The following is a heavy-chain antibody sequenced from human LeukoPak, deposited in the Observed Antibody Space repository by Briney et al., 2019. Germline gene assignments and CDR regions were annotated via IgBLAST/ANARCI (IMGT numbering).Heavy chain of an antibody. Sequence: PGGSLRLSCAASGFTFGSPWMHWVRQAPGKGLEWVAVISYDGSNKYYADSVKGRFTISRDNSKNTLYLQMNSLRSEDTAVYYCARDGSSGYYGQVYWGQGTLVTVSS. CDR2: ISYDGSNK. CDR1: GFTFGSPW. V-gene: IGHV3-30-3*01. D-gene: IGHD3-22*01. J-gene: IGHJ4*02. CDR3: ARDGSSGYYGQVY.